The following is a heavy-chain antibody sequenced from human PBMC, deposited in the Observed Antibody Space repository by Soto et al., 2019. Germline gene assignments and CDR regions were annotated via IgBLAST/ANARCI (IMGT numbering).Heavy chain of an antibody. V-gene: IGHV3-74*01. Sequence: GGSLRLSCAASGFTFSSYWMHWVRQAPGEGLVWVSRINGDGSITTYADSVKGRFSISRDNAKNSLYLQMNSLRAEDTAVYYCTRDPYVLRFLEWLPPGGEYAMDVWGQGTTVTVSS. CDR2: INGDGSIT. CDR3: TRDPYVLRFLEWLPPGGEYAMDV. CDR1: GFTFSSYW. J-gene: IGHJ6*02. D-gene: IGHD3-3*01.